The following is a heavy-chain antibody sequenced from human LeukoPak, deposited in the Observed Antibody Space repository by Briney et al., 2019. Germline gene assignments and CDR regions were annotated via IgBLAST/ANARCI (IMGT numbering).Heavy chain of an antibody. Sequence: PGGSLRLSCAASGFMFSSFEMYWVRQAPGKGLEWVAYISSGASTMYYADSVKGRFTISRDDAKTSLFLQMNSLRAEDTAVYYCALLAVASDFYYWGQGTLVTVSS. CDR2: ISSGASTM. V-gene: IGHV3-48*03. J-gene: IGHJ4*02. CDR1: GFMFSSFE. CDR3: ALLAVASDFYY. D-gene: IGHD6-19*01.